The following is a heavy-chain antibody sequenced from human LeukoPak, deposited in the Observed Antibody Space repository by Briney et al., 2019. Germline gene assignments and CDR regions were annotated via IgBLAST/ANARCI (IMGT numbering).Heavy chain of an antibody. D-gene: IGHD5-18*01. J-gene: IGHJ4*02. V-gene: IGHV3-23*01. Sequence: GGSLRLSCAASGFTFSSYAMSWVRQAPGKGLEWVSGISGSGGSTYYADSVKGRFTISRDNSKNTLYLQMNSLRAEDTAVYYCAKDEGYSYDYFDHWGQGTLVTVSS. CDR2: ISGSGGST. CDR1: GFTFSSYA. CDR3: AKDEGYSYDYFDH.